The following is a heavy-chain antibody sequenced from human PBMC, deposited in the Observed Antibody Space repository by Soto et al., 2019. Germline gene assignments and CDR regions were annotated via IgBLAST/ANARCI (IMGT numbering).Heavy chain of an antibody. V-gene: IGHV1-24*01. CDR2: FDPGDGET. CDR1: GYTLTGFF. Sequence: GASVKVSCKVSGYTLTGFFMRCVRQAPGKGLEWMGGFDPGDGETIYAQKLQGRGTITWDKSTCTAYMELSSLRSEDTAVYCCARSTRYNWNYKYYFDYWGQGTLVTVSS. CDR3: ARSTRYNWNYKYYFDY. D-gene: IGHD1-7*01. J-gene: IGHJ4*02.